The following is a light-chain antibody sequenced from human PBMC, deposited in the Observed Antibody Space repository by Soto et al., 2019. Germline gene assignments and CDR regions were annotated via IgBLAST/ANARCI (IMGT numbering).Light chain of an antibody. CDR3: SSYTTSSTRV. J-gene: IGLJ2*01. CDR2: DVS. V-gene: IGLV2-14*03. Sequence: QSALTQPASVSGSPGQSITISCTGTSSDVGGYNYVSWYQHHPGKAPKLMIYDVSNRPSGVSNRFSGSKSGNTASLTISGLQAEDEADYSCSSYTTSSTRVFGGGTQLTVL. CDR1: SSDVGGYNY.